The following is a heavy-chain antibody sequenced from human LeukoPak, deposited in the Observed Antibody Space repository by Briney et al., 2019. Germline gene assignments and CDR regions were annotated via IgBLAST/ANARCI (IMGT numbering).Heavy chain of an antibody. CDR2: IKQDGSEM. CDR1: GFTFSGYW. CDR3: ARDGYPGGDY. Sequence: GGSLRLSCAASGFTFSGYWMSWVRQAPGKGLEWVANIKQDGSEMYYLDSVKGRFIISRDNAKNSLYLQMNSLRDEDTAVYYCARDGYPGGDYWGQGTLVTVSS. V-gene: IGHV3-7*01. J-gene: IGHJ4*02. D-gene: IGHD3-22*01.